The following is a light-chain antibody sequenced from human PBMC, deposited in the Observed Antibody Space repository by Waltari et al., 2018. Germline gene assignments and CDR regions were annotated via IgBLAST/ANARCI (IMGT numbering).Light chain of an antibody. CDR1: HIGSKS. J-gene: IGLJ2*01. CDR3: LVWHSTIDHQGV. CDR2: YFC. V-gene: IGLV3-21*04. Sequence: SYVVTQSPSVSVAPGEPARITCGGDHIGSKSVHLYQQRPGPAPVLVISYFCPRPSWIPERFPGSNSGNTATLTISWVEAEDEADYDCLVWHSTIDHQGVFGGGTKLTVL.